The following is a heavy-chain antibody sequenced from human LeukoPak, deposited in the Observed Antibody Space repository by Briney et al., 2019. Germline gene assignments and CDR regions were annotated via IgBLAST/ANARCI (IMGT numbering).Heavy chain of an antibody. J-gene: IGHJ4*02. CDR3: APRGVAGSFDY. V-gene: IGHV3-23*01. CDR2: ISGSGGST. CDR1: GFTFSSYA. Sequence: SXAASGFTFSSYAMSWVRQAPGKGLEWVSAISGSGGSTYYADSVKGRFTISRDNSKNTLYLQMNSLRAEDTAVYYCAPRGVAGSFDYWGQGTLVTVSS. D-gene: IGHD6-19*01.